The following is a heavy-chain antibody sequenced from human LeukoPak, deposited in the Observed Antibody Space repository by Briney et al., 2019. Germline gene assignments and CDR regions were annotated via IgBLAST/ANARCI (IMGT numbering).Heavy chain of an antibody. CDR2: IYASGNT. Sequence: SETLSLTCTVSGGSISNYYWVWIRRPAGRGLEWIGRIYASGNTNYNRSLKSRVTMSVDTSKNQFSLKLSSVTAADTAVYYCARRDSSGYYVYWGQGALVTVSS. D-gene: IGHD3-22*01. V-gene: IGHV4-4*07. CDR3: ARRDSSGYYVY. J-gene: IGHJ4*02. CDR1: GGSISNYY.